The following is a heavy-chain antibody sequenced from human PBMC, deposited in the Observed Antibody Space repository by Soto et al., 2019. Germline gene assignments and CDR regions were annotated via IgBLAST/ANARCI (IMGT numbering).Heavy chain of an antibody. Sequence: GGSLRLSCAASGFTFSSYAMHWVRQAPEKGLVWVSRINSDGTSPTYADSVKGRFTISRDNAKNTLYLQMNSLRAEDTAVYYCASMTYSTGWYDYWGQGTLVTVSS. D-gene: IGHD6-19*01. CDR2: INSDGTSP. CDR1: GFTFSSYA. CDR3: ASMTYSTGWYDY. J-gene: IGHJ4*02. V-gene: IGHV3-74*01.